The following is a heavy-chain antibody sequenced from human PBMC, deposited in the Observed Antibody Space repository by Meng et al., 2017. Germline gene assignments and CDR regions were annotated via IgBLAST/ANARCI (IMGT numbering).Heavy chain of an antibody. Sequence: SQTLSLTCAISGDSVSSNSAAWNWIRQSPSRGLEWLGRTYYRSKWYNDYAVSVKSRITINPDTSKNQFSLQLNSVTPEDTAVYYCAREYCSGGSCYEHFDYWGQGTLVTVSS. CDR2: TYYRSKWYN. D-gene: IGHD2-15*01. CDR1: GDSVSSNSAA. V-gene: IGHV6-1*01. CDR3: AREYCSGGSCYEHFDY. J-gene: IGHJ4*02.